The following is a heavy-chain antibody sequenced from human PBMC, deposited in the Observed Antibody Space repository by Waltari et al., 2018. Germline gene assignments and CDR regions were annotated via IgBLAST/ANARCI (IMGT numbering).Heavy chain of an antibody. CDR2: VSNDGIGR. D-gene: IGHD4-17*01. J-gene: IGHJ4*02. CDR3: ARDRAFAVSLQD. CDR1: GFTFSRFS. V-gene: IGHV3-30*04. Sequence: QAPLVESGGGVVQPGRSLRLSCATSGFTFSRFSMHWVRQAPGKGLQRVGVVSNDGIGRYADSVKGRFTIARDNAKSTVSLEMNSLRPDDTALYYCARDRAFAVSLQDWGQGTPVTVSS.